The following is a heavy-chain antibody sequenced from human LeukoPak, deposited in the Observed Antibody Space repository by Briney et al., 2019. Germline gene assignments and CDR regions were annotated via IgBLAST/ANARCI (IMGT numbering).Heavy chain of an antibody. V-gene: IGHV1-18*01. CDR1: GYTFTSYG. D-gene: IGHD5-18*01. CDR3: ARLRSGYSYGPIDY. CDR2: ISAYNGNT. Sequence: ASVKVSCKASGYTFTSYGISWVRQAPGQGLEWMGWISAYNGNTNYAQKLQGRVTMTTDTSTSTAYMELRSLRSDDTAVYYCARLRSGYSYGPIDYWGQGTLVTVSS. J-gene: IGHJ4*02.